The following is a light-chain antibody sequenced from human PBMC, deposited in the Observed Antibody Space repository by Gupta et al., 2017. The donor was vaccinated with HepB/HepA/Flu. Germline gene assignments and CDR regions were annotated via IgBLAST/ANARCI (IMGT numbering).Light chain of an antibody. J-gene: IGKJ1*01. Sequence: EIVMTQPPATLSVSPGERATLSYRASQSVSSNLAWYQQKPGQAPRLLIYGASTRATGIPARFSGSGSGTEFTLTISSLQSEDFAVYYCQQYNNSPPETFGQGTKVEIK. V-gene: IGKV3-15*01. CDR1: QSVSSN. CDR3: QQYNNSPPET. CDR2: GAS.